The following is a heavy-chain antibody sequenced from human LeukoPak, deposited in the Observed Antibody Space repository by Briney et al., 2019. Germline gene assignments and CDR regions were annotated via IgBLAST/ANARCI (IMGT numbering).Heavy chain of an antibody. V-gene: IGHV1-2*02. Sequence: ASVKVSCKASGYTFTGYYMHWVRQAPGQGLEWMGWINPNSGGTKYAQKFQGRVTMTSDASISTAYMELSSLRSDDTAVYYCASRRDQHLLYYFDYWGQGALVTVSS. D-gene: IGHD2-15*01. CDR3: ASRRDQHLLYYFDY. J-gene: IGHJ4*02. CDR1: GYTFTGYY. CDR2: INPNSGGT.